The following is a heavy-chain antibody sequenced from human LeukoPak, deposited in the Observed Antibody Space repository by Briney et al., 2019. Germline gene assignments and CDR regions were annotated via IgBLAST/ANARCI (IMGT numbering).Heavy chain of an antibody. V-gene: IGHV3-23*01. CDR3: ARQYFDFWSGYSQTEYYFDY. D-gene: IGHD3-3*01. CDR2: ISGSGGST. CDR1: GFTFSSYA. Sequence: GGSLRLSCAASGFTFSSYAMSWVRQAPGKGLEWVSAISGSGGSTYYADSVKGRFTISRDNSKNTLYLQMNTLRAEDTAIYYCARQYFDFWSGYSQTEYYFDYWGQGTLVTVSS. J-gene: IGHJ4*02.